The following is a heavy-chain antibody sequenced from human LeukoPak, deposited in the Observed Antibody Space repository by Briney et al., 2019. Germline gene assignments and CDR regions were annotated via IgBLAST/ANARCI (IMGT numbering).Heavy chain of an antibody. CDR2: INHSGST. CDR1: GGSFSGYY. V-gene: IGHV4-34*01. CDR3: ARGPYYYDSSGYYLAAFDI. Sequence: SAPLSLTCAVYGGSFSGYYWSWIRQPPGKGLEWIGEINHSGSTNYNPSLKSRVTISVDTSNNQFSLKLSSVTAADTAVYYCARGPYYYDSSGYYLAAFDIWGQGTMVTVSS. J-gene: IGHJ3*02. D-gene: IGHD3-22*01.